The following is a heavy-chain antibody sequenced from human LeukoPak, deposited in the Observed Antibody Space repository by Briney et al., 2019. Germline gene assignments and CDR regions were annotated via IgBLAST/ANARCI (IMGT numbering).Heavy chain of an antibody. Sequence: ASVKVSCKASGYTFTNYGISWVRQAPGQGLEWMGWISTYNGNTNYAQKLQGRVTMTTDTSTSTAYMELRRLRSDDTAVYYCARDLGRYCSGGRCHYYSYYMDVWGKGTTVTISS. CDR3: ARDLGRYCSGGRCHYYSYYMDV. D-gene: IGHD2-15*01. CDR2: ISTYNGNT. V-gene: IGHV1-18*01. J-gene: IGHJ6*03. CDR1: GYTFTNYG.